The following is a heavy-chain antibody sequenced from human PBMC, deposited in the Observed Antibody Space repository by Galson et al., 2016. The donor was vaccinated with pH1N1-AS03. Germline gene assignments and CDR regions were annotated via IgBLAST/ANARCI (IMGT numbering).Heavy chain of an antibody. J-gene: IGHJ4*02. D-gene: IGHD3-9*01. CDR1: GFSLTTSAVG. Sequence: PALVKPTQTLTLTCTFSGFSLTTSAVGVVWIRQPPGKALEWLALIYRDDDKRYNSSLKSRPTITKDTSKNQVVLTMTNMDPVDTATYYCARTAGWLPDFWGQGTLVTVSS. V-gene: IGHV2-5*02. CDR2: IYRDDDK. CDR3: ARTAGWLPDF.